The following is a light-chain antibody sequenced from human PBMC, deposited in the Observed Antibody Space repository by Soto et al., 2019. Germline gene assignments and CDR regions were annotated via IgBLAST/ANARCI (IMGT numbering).Light chain of an antibody. V-gene: IGLV1-40*01. CDR1: SSNIGARYD. CDR2: GNS. J-gene: IGLJ1*01. Sequence: QSVLTQPPSVCGAPGQRVTISCTGSSSNIGARYDVHWYQQLPGTAPKLLIYGNSNRPSGVPDRFSGSKSGTSASLAITGLQAEDEADYYCQSYDSSLSGYVFGTGTKLTVL. CDR3: QSYDSSLSGYV.